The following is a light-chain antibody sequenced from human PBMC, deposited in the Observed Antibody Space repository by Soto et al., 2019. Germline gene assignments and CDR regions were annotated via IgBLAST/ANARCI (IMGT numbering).Light chain of an antibody. CDR2: GAS. J-gene: IGKJ3*01. Sequence: EILMTQSPATLSVSPGERATLSCRASQSLNRNLAWYQQKPGQAPRLIIYGASTRASGIPARFSGSGSGTEFTRTISSLQSEDFALYYCQHDNDWSPAFTSGPGTKVDL. CDR3: QHDNDWSPAFT. CDR1: QSLNRN. V-gene: IGKV3D-15*01.